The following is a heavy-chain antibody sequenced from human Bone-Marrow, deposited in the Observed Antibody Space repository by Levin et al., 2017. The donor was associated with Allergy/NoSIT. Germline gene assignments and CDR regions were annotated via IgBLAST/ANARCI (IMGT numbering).Heavy chain of an antibody. CDR3: ARMWGRNNYGPHFDY. CDR2: IFSNDQK. V-gene: IGHV2-26*01. Sequence: SGPTLVKPTETLTLTCTVSGFSLSSVRLGVSWIRQPPGKALEWLAHIFSNDQKSYNTSLKSRPTVSTDPSKTQVVVTMTNVGPVDTATYLCARMWGRNNYGPHFDYWGQGTLVTVSS. CDR1: GFSLSSVRLG. D-gene: IGHD5-18*01. J-gene: IGHJ4*02.